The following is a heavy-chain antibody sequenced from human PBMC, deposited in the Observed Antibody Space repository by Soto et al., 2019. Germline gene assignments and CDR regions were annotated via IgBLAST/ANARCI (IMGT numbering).Heavy chain of an antibody. D-gene: IGHD2-15*01. CDR3: ARDQGGGYCSGGSCYSGYYYYGMDA. CDR2: IYHSGST. Sequence: PSETLSLTCAVSGGSISSSNWWSWVRQPPGKGLEWIGEIYHSGSTNYNPSLKSRVTISVDKSKNQFSLKLSSVTAADTAVYYCARDQGGGYCSGGSCYSGYYYYGMDAWGQGTTVTVSS. V-gene: IGHV4-4*02. J-gene: IGHJ6*02. CDR1: GGSISSSNW.